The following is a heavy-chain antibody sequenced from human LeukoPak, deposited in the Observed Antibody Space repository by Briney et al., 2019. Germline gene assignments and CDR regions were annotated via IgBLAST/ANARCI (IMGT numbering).Heavy chain of an antibody. V-gene: IGHV1-18*01. CDR1: GYRLRNHG. D-gene: IGHD4-11*01. CDR2: IGADSGDTHGDT. Sequence: GASVKVSCKASGYRLRNHGISWVRQVPGQGLEWMGWIGADSGDTHGDTHYAEKLQGRVTMTTDTSTDTAYMDLRSLTSDDTAVYYCARGSSPYNWYFDLWGRGTLVTVSS. J-gene: IGHJ2*01. CDR3: ARGSSPYNWYFDL.